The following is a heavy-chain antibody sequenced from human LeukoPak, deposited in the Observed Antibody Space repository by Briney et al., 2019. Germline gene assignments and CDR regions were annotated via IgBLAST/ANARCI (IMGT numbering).Heavy chain of an antibody. J-gene: IGHJ5*02. Sequence: GGSLRLSCAASGFTFSSYDMHWVRQATGKGLEWVSAIGTAGDTYYPGSVKGRFTISRENAKNSLYLQMNSLRAGDTAVYYCARARASYCSGGSCYPLLNNWFDPWGQGTLVTVSS. CDR2: IGTAGDT. CDR1: GFTFSSYD. CDR3: ARARASYCSGGSCYPLLNNWFDP. V-gene: IGHV3-13*01. D-gene: IGHD2-15*01.